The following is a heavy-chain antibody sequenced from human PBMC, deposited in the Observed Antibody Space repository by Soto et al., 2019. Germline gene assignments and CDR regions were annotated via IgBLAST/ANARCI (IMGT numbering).Heavy chain of an antibody. D-gene: IGHD2-2*01. Sequence: ASVKVSCKASGYTFTSYGINWVRQAPGQGLEWMGWISAYNGYTNYAQKFQGRVTMTTDTSTSTAYMELRSLRSDDTAVYFCARSGSDCTSTSCYSWFDPWGQGTLVTVSS. CDR3: ARSGSDCTSTSCYSWFDP. CDR1: GYTFTSYG. V-gene: IGHV1-18*01. J-gene: IGHJ5*02. CDR2: ISAYNGYT.